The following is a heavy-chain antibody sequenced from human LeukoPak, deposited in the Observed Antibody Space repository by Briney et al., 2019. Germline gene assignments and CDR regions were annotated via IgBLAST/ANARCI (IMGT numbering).Heavy chain of an antibody. V-gene: IGHV3-66*01. CDR2: IYSGGST. CDR1: GFTVSSNY. J-gene: IGHJ6*02. Sequence: GGSLRLSCAASGFTVSSNYMSWVXQAPGKGLEWVSVIYSGGSTYYADSVKGRLTISRDNSKNTLYLQMTSLRAEDTAVYYCARDLYYYDSSGYQSYYGMDVWGQGTTVTVSS. CDR3: ARDLYYYDSSGYQSYYGMDV. D-gene: IGHD3-22*01.